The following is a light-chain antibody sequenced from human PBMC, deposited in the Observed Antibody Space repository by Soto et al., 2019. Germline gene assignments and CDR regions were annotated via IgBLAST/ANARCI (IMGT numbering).Light chain of an antibody. CDR3: LQDYNFPWT. Sequence: AIQMTQSQSSLSASVEDRVTITCRASQDIRRNVGWYQQKPGKAPKLLIYAASSLQTGVPSRFSGSGSGTDFTLTISSLQPEDFATYYCLQDYNFPWTFGQGTNVDIK. V-gene: IGKV1-6*01. CDR1: QDIRRN. J-gene: IGKJ1*01. CDR2: AAS.